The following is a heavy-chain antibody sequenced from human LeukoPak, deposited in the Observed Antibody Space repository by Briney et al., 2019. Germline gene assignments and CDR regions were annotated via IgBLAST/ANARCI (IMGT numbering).Heavy chain of an antibody. CDR2: ISHSGDTT. D-gene: IGHD6-19*01. V-gene: IGHV3-23*01. CDR3: AKSSPRSSCLFFFDH. Sequence: GGSLRLSCAASGFAFSSQDMGWVRQAPGKGLEWVSGISHSGDTTFYADSVKGRFTISRDNSKNTLFLQMNSLRAEDTATYYCAKSSPRSSCLFFFDHWGQGTLVTVSS. J-gene: IGHJ4*02. CDR1: GFAFSSQD.